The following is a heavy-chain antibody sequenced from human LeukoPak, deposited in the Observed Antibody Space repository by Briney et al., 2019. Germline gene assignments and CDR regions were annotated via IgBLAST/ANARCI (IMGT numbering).Heavy chain of an antibody. CDR1: GFTFSSYS. D-gene: IGHD2-21*01. V-gene: IGHV3-21*04. J-gene: IGHJ4*02. CDR2: ISSSSIYI. Sequence: GGSLRLSCAASGFTFSSYSMNWVRQAPGKGLEWVSSISSSSIYIYYADSVKGRFTISRDSSKNTLFLQMNRLRPEDAAVYYCAKAPVTTCRGAYCYPFDYWGQGTLVTVSS. CDR3: AKAPVTTCRGAYCYPFDY.